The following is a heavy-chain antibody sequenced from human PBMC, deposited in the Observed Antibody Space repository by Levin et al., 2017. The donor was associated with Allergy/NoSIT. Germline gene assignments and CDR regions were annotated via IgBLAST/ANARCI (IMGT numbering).Heavy chain of an antibody. CDR1: GSSITSDYH. J-gene: IGHJ5*02. V-gene: IGHV4-38-2*02. Sequence: SETLSLTCTVFGSSITSDYHWGWIRQPPGKGLEWIGSIYHTGTTYYNPSLKSRIAISVDTSKNQFSLKVSSVTAADTAVYYCTTITTGTTDPWGQGTLVTVSS. D-gene: IGHD1-1*01. CDR2: IYHTGTT. CDR3: TTITTGTTDP.